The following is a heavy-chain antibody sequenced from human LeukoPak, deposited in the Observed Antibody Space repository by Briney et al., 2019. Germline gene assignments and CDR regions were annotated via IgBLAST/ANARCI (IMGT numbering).Heavy chain of an antibody. V-gene: IGHV4-59*08. J-gene: IGHJ4*02. Sequence: SETLSLTCTVSRGSISTYYWSWIRQPPGKGLEWIAYIYYSGSTNYNPSLKSRVTISVDTSKNQFSLKLSSVTAADTAVYYCARQEGGIVGPYWGQGTLVTVSS. CDR1: RGSISTYY. CDR2: IYYSGST. CDR3: ARQEGGIVGPY. D-gene: IGHD1-26*01.